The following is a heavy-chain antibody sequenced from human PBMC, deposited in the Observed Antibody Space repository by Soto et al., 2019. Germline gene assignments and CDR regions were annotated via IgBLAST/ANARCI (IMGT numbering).Heavy chain of an antibody. CDR1: GFTFSSYA. Sequence: EVQLLESGGGLVQPGGSLRLSCAASGFTFSSYAMSWVRQAPGKGLEWVSGIGGSGAGTNYADSVKGRFTISRDNSKITLYLQMSSLRAEDTAVYYCARGGGIAVAGTHLDYWGQGTLVTVSS. V-gene: IGHV3-23*01. J-gene: IGHJ4*02. CDR2: IGGSGAGT. D-gene: IGHD6-19*01. CDR3: ARGGGIAVAGTHLDY.